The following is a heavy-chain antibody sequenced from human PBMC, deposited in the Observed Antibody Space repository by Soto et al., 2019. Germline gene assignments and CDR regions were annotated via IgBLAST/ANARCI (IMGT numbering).Heavy chain of an antibody. CDR1: GGSISSSSYF. J-gene: IGHJ5*02. Sequence: SETLSLTCTVSGGSISSSSYFWVWIRQPPGKGLEWIGSIYDSASTYYNPSLKSRVTISVDTSKNQFSLKLSSVTAADRAVYYCARGFQGLSVWFDPWGQGTLVTVSA. CDR2: IYDSAST. D-gene: IGHD2-8*01. V-gene: IGHV4-39*01. CDR3: ARGFQGLSVWFDP.